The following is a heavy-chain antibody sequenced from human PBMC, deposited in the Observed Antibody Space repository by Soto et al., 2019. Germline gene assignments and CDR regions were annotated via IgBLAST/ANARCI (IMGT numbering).Heavy chain of an antibody. CDR2: ISAYNGNT. CDR1: GYTFTRYG. D-gene: IGHD3-22*01. Sequence: ASVKVSCKASGYTFTRYGISWVRQAPGQGLEWMGWISAYNGNTNYAQKLQGRVTMTTDTSTSTACMELRSLRSDDTAVYYCARDFRYYYDSSGYDYWGQGTLVTVSS. V-gene: IGHV1-18*04. CDR3: ARDFRYYYDSSGYDY. J-gene: IGHJ4*02.